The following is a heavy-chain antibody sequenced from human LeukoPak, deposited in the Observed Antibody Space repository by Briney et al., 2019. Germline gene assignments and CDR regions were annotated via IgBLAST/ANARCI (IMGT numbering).Heavy chain of an antibody. CDR1: GFTVSSYS. CDR2: IYARNTYI. CDR3: ARVSRIAYSSSWSLDY. J-gene: IGHJ4*02. Sequence: GESLRLSCVGSGFTVSSYSMNWVRQAPGKGLEWVSSIYARNTYIYYADSLKGRFTISRDDAKNSLYLQMNSLRGEETAVYYCARVSRIAYSSSWSLDYWGQGTLVTVSS. V-gene: IGHV3-21*01. D-gene: IGHD6-13*01.